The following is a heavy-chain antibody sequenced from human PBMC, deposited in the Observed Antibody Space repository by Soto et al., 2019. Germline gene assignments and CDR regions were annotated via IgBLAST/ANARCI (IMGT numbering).Heavy chain of an antibody. V-gene: IGHV1-3*01. D-gene: IGHD3-10*01. CDR1: GYTFTSYA. J-gene: IGHJ4*02. CDR3: ARDLVPWFGELSFDY. Sequence: QVQLVQSGAEVKKPGASVKVSCKASGYTFTSYAMHWVRQAPGQRLEWMGWINAGNGNTKYSQKFQGRVTITRGTSASTAYMELSSLRSEDTAVYYCARDLVPWFGELSFDYWGQGTLVTVSS. CDR2: INAGNGNT.